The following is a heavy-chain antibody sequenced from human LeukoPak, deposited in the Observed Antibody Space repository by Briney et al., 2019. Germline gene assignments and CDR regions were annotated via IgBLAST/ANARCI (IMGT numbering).Heavy chain of an antibody. V-gene: IGHV3-23*01. CDR3: ARGYKGATIHRDYYYYYYYMDV. CDR1: GFTFSSYA. J-gene: IGHJ6*03. Sequence: GGSLRLSCAASGFTFSSYAMSWVRQAPGKGLEWVSAISGSGGSTYYADSVKGRFTISRDNSKNTLYLQMNSLRAEDTAVYYCARGYKGATIHRDYYYYYYYMDVWGKGTTVTISS. CDR2: ISGSGGST. D-gene: IGHD5-12*01.